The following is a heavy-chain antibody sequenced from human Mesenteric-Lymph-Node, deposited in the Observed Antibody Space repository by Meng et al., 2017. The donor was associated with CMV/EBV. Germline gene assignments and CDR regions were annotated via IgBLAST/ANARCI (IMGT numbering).Heavy chain of an antibody. CDR2: ISWDGGTT. CDR1: GFTFDDYA. V-gene: IGHV3-43D*03. CDR3: ARDHTNYDFWSGYLGGMYGMDV. Sequence: GESLKISCAASGFTFDDYAMHWVRQAPGKGLEWVSLISWDGGTTYYADSVKGRFTISRDNSKTTLYLQMNSLRAEDTAVYYCARDHTNYDFWSGYLGGMYGMDVWGQGTTVTVSS. D-gene: IGHD3-3*01. J-gene: IGHJ6*02.